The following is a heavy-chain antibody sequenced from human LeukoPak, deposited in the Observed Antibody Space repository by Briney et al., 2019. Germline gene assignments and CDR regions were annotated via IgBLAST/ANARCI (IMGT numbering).Heavy chain of an antibody. J-gene: IGHJ4*02. CDR1: GLTFNNAW. V-gene: IGHV3-15*07. Sequence: GGSLRLSCAASGLTFNNAWMNWVRQAPGKGLEWVGRVKSKADGGSIDYGAPVKGRFTISRDDSKNTLYLQMNSLNTEDTAVYYCARGSAAEQYYFDYWGQGTLVTVSS. CDR2: VKSKADGGSI. CDR3: ARGSAAEQYYFDY. D-gene: IGHD6-13*01.